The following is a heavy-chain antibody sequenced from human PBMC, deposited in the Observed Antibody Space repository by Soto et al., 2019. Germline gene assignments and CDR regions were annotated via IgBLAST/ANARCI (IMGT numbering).Heavy chain of an antibody. Sequence: SETLSLTCTVSGGSISSGDYYWSWIRQPPGKGLEWIGYIYYSGSTYYNPSLKSRVTTSVDTSKNQFSLKLSSVTAADTAVYFCARGRYCLTGRCFPNWFDSWGQGALVTVSS. D-gene: IGHD7-27*01. CDR2: IYYSGST. CDR3: ARGRYCLTGRCFPNWFDS. J-gene: IGHJ5*01. V-gene: IGHV4-30-4*01. CDR1: GGSISSGDYY.